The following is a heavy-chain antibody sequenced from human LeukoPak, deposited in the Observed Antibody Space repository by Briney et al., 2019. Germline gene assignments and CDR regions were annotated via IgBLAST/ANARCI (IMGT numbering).Heavy chain of an antibody. CDR2: ISGSGGST. V-gene: IGHV3-23*01. CDR1: GFTFSSYS. CDR3: ARTTTTGTTPFDY. D-gene: IGHD1-1*01. Sequence: GGSLRLSCAASGFTFSSYSMNWVRQAPGKGLEWVSAISGSGGSTYYADSVKGRFTISRDNSKNTLYLQMNSLRAEDTALYYCARTTTTGTTPFDYWGQGALVAVSS. J-gene: IGHJ4*02.